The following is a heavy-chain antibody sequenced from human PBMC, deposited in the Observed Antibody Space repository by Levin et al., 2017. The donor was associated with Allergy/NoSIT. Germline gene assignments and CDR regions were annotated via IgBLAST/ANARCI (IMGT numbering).Heavy chain of an antibody. J-gene: IGHJ6*02. CDR3: ARGGDENRYCSETRCPSSMDDYGTDV. D-gene: IGHD2-15*01. Sequence: GESLKISCKASGYPFNNYYMHWVRQAPGQGLQWMGMIIPSGGNTTYAQNYQDRVTMTRDTSTSTVYMELSSLRSEDTAIYYCARGGDENRYCSETRCPSSMDDYGTDVWGQGTRVTVSS. CDR1: GYPFNNYY. V-gene: IGHV1-46*02. CDR2: IIPSGGNT.